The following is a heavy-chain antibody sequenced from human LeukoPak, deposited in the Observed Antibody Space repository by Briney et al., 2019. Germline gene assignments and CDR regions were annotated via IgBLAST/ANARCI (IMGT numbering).Heavy chain of an antibody. CDR1: GFTFSSYA. CDR2: ISGSGGCT. D-gene: IGHD2-15*01. V-gene: IGHV3-23*01. J-gene: IGHJ1*01. CDR3: AKEEVEVVAATIAEYFQH. Sequence: GGSLRLSCAASGFTFSSYAMSWVRQAPGKGLEWVSAISGSGGCTYYADSVKGRFTISRDNSKNTLYLQMNSLRAEDTAVYYCAKEEVEVVAATIAEYFQHWGQGTLATVSS.